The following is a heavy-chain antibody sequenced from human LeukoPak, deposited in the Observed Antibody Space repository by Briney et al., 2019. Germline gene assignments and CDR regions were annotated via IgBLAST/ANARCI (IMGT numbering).Heavy chain of an antibody. CDR2: IYSGGST. CDR3: ARDRGGWFDP. J-gene: IGHJ5*02. D-gene: IGHD3-16*01. Sequence: GGSLKLSCAASGIIVSNNYMSWVRQAPGKGLEWVSVIYSGGSTYYADSVKGRFTISRDNSKNTLYLQMNSLRAEDTAVYYCARDRGGWFDPWGQGTLVTVSS. CDR1: GIIVSNNY. V-gene: IGHV3-66*02.